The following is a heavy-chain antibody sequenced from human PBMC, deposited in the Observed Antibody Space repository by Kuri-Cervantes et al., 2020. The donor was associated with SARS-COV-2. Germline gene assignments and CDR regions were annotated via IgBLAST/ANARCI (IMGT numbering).Heavy chain of an antibody. CDR3: ARAPQGRYCSSTSCPIVWYFDL. D-gene: IGHD2-2*01. Sequence: GGSLRLYCAASGFTFSSYSMNWVRQAPGKGLEWVSYISSSSSTIYYADSVKGRFTISRDNAKNSLYLQMNSLRAEDTAVYYCARAPQGRYCSSTSCPIVWYFDLWGRGTLVTVSS. J-gene: IGHJ2*01. CDR2: ISSSSSTI. V-gene: IGHV3-48*04. CDR1: GFTFSSYS.